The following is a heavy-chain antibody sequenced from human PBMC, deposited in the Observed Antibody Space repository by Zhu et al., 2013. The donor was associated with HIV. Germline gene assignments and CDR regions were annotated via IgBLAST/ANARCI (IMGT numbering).Heavy chain of an antibody. CDR2: IIPIFGTA. CDR1: GGTFSSYA. CDR3: ARGEYFDWSLGLGNYYYYGMDV. V-gene: IGHV1-69*01. J-gene: IGHJ6*02. D-gene: IGHD3-9*01. Sequence: QVQLVQSGAEVKKPGSSVKVSCKASGGTFSSYAISWVRQAPGQGLEWMGGIIPIFGTANYAQKFQGRVTITADESTSTAYMELSSLRSEDTAVYYCARGEYFDWSLGLGNYYYYGMDVWGQGTTVTVSS.